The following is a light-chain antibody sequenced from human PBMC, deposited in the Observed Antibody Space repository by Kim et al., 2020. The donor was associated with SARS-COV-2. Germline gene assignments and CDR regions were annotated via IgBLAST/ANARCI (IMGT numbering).Light chain of an antibody. J-gene: IGLJ3*02. CDR1: SSDVGSYNY. V-gene: IGLV2-14*03. CDR2: DVN. Sequence: GQSITISCTGTSSDVGSYNYVSWYQQHPGKAPKLMIYDVNKRPSGVSNRFSGSKSGNTASLTISGLQAEDEADYYCSSYTSSKTLVFGGGTKVTVL. CDR3: SSYTSSKTLV.